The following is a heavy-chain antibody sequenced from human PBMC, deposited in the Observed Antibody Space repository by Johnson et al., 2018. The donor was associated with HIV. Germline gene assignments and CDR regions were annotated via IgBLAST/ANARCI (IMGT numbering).Heavy chain of an antibody. J-gene: IGHJ3*02. CDR3: AETPGIAAAGTGYAFDI. V-gene: IGHV3-7*01. CDR2: INVDGSQT. Sequence: VQLVESGGGLVQPGGSMRLSCAASGFTFSSYWMSWVRQAPGKGLEWVANINVDGSQTFYLDSVQGRFTISRDNSKNTLYLQMNSLRAEDTAVYYCAETPGIAAAGTGYAFDIWGQGTMVTVSS. CDR1: GFTFSSYW. D-gene: IGHD6-13*01.